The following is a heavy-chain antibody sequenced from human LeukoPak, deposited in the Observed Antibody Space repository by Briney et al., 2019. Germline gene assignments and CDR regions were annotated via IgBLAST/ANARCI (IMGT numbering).Heavy chain of an antibody. CDR3: ARAMSGWNPRNDYFDY. D-gene: IGHD1-1*01. CDR1: GGSISSGGYY. Sequence: SETLSLTCTVSGGSISSGGYYWSWIRQHPGKGLEWIGYIYYSGSTYYNPSLKSRVTISVDTSKSQSSLKLSSVTAADTAVYYCARAMSGWNPRNDYFDYWGQGTLVTVSS. V-gene: IGHV4-31*03. CDR2: IYYSGST. J-gene: IGHJ4*02.